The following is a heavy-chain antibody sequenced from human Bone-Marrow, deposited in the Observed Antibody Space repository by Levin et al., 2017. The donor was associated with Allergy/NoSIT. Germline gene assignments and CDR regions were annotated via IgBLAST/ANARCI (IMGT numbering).Heavy chain of an antibody. CDR1: GFTFSYYA. Sequence: GGSLRLSCAASGFTFSYYAMHWVRQAPGKGLEWVAVISVDGSNKYYADSVKGRFTISRDNSKNTLYLQMNSLRPEDTAVYYCVRDGDDWPLDYWGQGTLVTVSS. J-gene: IGHJ4*02. V-gene: IGHV3-30*04. CDR3: VRDGDDWPLDY. CDR2: ISVDGSNK. D-gene: IGHD3-9*01.